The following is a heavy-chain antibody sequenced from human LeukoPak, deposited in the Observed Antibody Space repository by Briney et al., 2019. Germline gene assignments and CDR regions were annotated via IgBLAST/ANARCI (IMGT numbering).Heavy chain of an antibody. CDR2: ISGSGGST. J-gene: IGHJ4*02. CDR1: GFTFSSYA. CDR3: AKGRYCSSTSCPGWLIFDY. D-gene: IGHD2-2*01. Sequence: GGSLRLSCAASGFTFSSYAMSWVRQAPGKGLEWVPAISGSGGSTYYADSVKGRFTISRDNSKNTLYLQMNSLRAEDTAVYYCAKGRYCSSTSCPGWLIFDYWGQGTLVTVSS. V-gene: IGHV3-23*01.